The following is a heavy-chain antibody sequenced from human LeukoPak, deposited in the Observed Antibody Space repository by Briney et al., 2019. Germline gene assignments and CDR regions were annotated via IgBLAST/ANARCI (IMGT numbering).Heavy chain of an antibody. CDR3: ARYGSGSYYRYYYYYGMDV. CDR2: IKQDGSEK. J-gene: IGHJ6*02. V-gene: IGHV3-7*05. CDR1: GCTFSSYW. Sequence: GGSLRLSCAASGCTFSSYWMSWVRQAPGKGLEWVANIKQDGSEKYYVDSVKGRFTISRDNAKNSLYLQMNSLTAEDTAVYYRARYGSGSYYRYYYYYGMDVWGQGTTVTVSS. D-gene: IGHD3-10*01.